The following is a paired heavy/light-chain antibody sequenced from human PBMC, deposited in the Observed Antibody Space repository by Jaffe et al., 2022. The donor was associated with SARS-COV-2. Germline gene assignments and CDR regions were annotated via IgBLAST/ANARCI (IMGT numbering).Light chain of an antibody. CDR3: SSYTSSNTLAV. Sequence: QSALTQPASVSGSPGQSITISCTGTSSDVGGYNYVSWYQHHPGKAPKVMIYDVNNRPSGVSNRFSGSKSGNTASLTISGLQAEDEAEYYCSSYTSSNTLAVFGTGTKVTVL. CDR2: DVN. J-gene: IGLJ1*01. CDR1: SSDVGGYNY. V-gene: IGLV2-14*03.
Heavy chain of an antibody. V-gene: IGHV3-30*18. CDR1: GLTFSRHG. CDR2: ISDDGSNQ. CDR3: AKDRNTRAVRGVITQWGYLEY. J-gene: IGHJ4*02. D-gene: IGHD3-10*01. Sequence: QVQLVESGGGVVQPGTSLTLSCVASGLTFSRHGMHWVRQTPGKGLEWVGVISDDGSNQYYADSVKGRFTISRDNSKNTLYLQVNSLSAEDTAVYYCAKDRNTRAVRGVITQWGYLEYWGQGALVTVSS.